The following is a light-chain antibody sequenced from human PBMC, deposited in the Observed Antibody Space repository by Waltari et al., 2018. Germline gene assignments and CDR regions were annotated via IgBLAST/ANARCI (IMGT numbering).Light chain of an antibody. Sequence: QSALTQPASVSGSVGPSIPISCTGSNNDIGSHNLVPWYQQYPGKPPKLVIYGVSNRPSGVSNRFSASKSGTTASLTISGLQAEDEAEYFCSSYATRYMVLFGGGTRVTVL. V-gene: IGLV2-14*01. J-gene: IGLJ2*01. CDR3: SSYATRYMVL. CDR2: GVS. CDR1: NNDIGSHNL.